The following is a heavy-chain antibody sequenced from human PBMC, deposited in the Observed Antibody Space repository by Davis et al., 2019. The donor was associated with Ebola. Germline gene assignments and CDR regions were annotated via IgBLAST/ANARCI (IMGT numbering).Heavy chain of an antibody. V-gene: IGHV3-23*01. D-gene: IGHD6-13*01. CDR2: ISGSGGST. CDR1: GFTFSSYA. Sequence: PGGSLRLSCAASGFTFSSYAMSWVRQAPGKGLEWVSAISGSGGSTYYADSVKGRFTISRDNAKNTLYLQMNSLRAEDTAVYYCARGLVSSWGRDFDYWGQGTLVTVSS. J-gene: IGHJ4*02. CDR3: ARGLVSSWGRDFDY.